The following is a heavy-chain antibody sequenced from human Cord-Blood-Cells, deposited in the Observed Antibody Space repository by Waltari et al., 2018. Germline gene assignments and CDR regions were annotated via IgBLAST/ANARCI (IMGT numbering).Heavy chain of an antibody. J-gene: IGHJ6*02. CDR1: GYPFTSYD. CDR2: KNPNSGNP. V-gene: IGHV1-8*01. D-gene: IGHD6-6*01. Sequence: QVQLVQSGAEVKKPGASVKVSCKASGYPFTSYDINWVRQATGQGLGGMGWKNPNSGNPGYAQKFQGRAPMTRNTSISTAYMELRRLRSEDTAVYYCAREYSSSSRGYYYGMDVWGQGATVTVAS. CDR3: AREYSSSSRGYYYGMDV.